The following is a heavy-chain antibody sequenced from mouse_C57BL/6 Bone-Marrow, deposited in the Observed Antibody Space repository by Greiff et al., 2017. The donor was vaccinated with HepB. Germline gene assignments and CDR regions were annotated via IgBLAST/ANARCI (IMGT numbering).Heavy chain of an antibody. V-gene: IGHV1-47*01. CDR3: ARPGSSYGWYFDV. Sequence: VHLVESGAELVKPGASVKMSCKASGYTFTTYPIEWMKQNHGKSLEWIGNFHPYNDDTKYNEKFKGKATLTVEKSSSTVYLELSRLTSDDSAVYYCARPGSSYGWYFDVWGTGTTVTVSS. CDR1: GYTFTTYP. J-gene: IGHJ1*03. CDR2: FHPYNDDT. D-gene: IGHD1-1*01.